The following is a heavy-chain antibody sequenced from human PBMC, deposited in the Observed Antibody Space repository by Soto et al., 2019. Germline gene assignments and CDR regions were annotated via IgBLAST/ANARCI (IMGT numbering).Heavy chain of an antibody. CDR2: INPNGGGR. CDR3: ARGSVGPTTDFDY. CDR1: GYTFTGFH. Sequence: QMQLVQSGAEVKQPGASVKVSCKASGYTFTGFHIHWVRQAPGQGLEWMGWINPNGGGRNYAQKFQGWVTMTRDTSISTAYMELSRLKSDDTAVYYCARGSVGPTTDFDYWGQGTLVTVSS. D-gene: IGHD1-26*01. J-gene: IGHJ4*02. V-gene: IGHV1-2*04.